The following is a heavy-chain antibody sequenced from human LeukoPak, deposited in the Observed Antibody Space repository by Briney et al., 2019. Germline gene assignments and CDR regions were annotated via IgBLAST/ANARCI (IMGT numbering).Heavy chain of an antibody. J-gene: IGHJ6*03. CDR3: ARARGWEPNYYYYYMDV. V-gene: IGHV3-33*01. Sequence: GGSLRLSCIASGFTFNSYAMFWVRQAPGKGLEWVSLIWYDGSNKYYADSVKGRFTISRDNSKNTLYLQMNSLRAEDTAVYYCARARGWEPNYYYYYMDVWGKGTTVTVSS. CDR1: GFTFNSYA. CDR2: IWYDGSNK. D-gene: IGHD1-26*01.